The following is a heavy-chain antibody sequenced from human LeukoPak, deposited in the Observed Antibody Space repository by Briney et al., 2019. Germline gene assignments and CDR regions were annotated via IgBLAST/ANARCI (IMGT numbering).Heavy chain of an antibody. CDR1: GFIFSSYA. J-gene: IGHJ4*02. CDR3: TRDRSRAEDD. D-gene: IGHD1-14*01. CDR2: ISYDGSNK. V-gene: IGHV3-30*04. Sequence: GGSLRLSCAASGFIFSSYAMHWVRQAPGKGLEWVAFISYDGSNKYSADSVKGRFTISRDKSKNTLYLQMNSLRVEDTAVYYCTRDRSRAEDDWGQGTLVTVSS.